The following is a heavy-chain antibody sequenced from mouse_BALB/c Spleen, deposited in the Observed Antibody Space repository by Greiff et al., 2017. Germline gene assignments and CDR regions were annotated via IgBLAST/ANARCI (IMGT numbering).Heavy chain of an antibody. CDR2: IYPGNVNT. CDR3: AREGHDGYYFDY. CDR1: GYTFTSYY. D-gene: IGHD2-3*01. Sequence: QVQLQQSGPELVKPGASVRISCKASGYTFTSYYIHWVKQRPGQGLEWIGWIYPGNVNTKYNEKFKGKATLTADKSSSTAYMQLSSLTSEDSAVYFCAREGHDGYYFDYWGQGTTLTVSS. J-gene: IGHJ2*01. V-gene: IGHV1S56*01.